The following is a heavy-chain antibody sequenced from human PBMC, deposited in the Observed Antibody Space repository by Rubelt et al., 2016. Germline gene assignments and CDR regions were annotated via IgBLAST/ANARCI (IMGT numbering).Heavy chain of an antibody. J-gene: IGHJ5*02. V-gene: IGHV1-2*06. CDR3: ARDGKFDP. CDR1: GYAFTGDY. Sequence: QVQLVQSGAEVQKPGASVKVSCKASGYAFTGDYIHWVRQAPGQGLEWMGRINPYCVLTDYEQKLQGRVTRTRDTSSSTAYLQLSSLRSDDTAVYYCARDGKFDPWGQGTLVFVSS. CDR2: INPYCVLT.